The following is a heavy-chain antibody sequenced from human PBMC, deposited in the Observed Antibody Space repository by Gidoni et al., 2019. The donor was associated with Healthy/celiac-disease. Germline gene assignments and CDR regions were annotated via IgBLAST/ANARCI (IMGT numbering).Heavy chain of an antibody. J-gene: IGHJ4*02. CDR3: ARDGDYYDSSGGA. Sequence: VQLQESGPGLVKPSETLSLTCAVSGYSISSGYYWGWIRQPPGKGLEWIGSIYHSGSTYYNPSLKSRVTISVDTSKNQFSLKLSSVTAADTAVYYCARDGDYYDSSGGAWGQGTLVTVSS. CDR1: GYSISSGYY. V-gene: IGHV4-38-2*02. CDR2: IYHSGST. D-gene: IGHD3-22*01.